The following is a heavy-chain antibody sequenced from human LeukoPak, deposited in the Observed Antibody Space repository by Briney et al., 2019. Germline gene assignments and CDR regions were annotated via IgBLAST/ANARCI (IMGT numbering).Heavy chain of an antibody. CDR2: ISAGGDGT. CDR1: GFSFSRYP. D-gene: IGHD6-19*01. V-gene: IGHV3-23*01. J-gene: IGHJ4*02. CDR3: VAPRSGWYRYFEH. Sequence: PGGSLRLSCAASGFSFSRYPMGWVRQAPGKGLEWVSGISAGGDGTYHADPVKGRFTISRDNSKNTLYLHMDGLRVKDTAVYYCVAPRSGWYRYFEHWGQGTLVTVSS.